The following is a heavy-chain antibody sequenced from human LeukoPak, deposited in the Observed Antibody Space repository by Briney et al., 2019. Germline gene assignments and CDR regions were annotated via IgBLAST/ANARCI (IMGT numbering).Heavy chain of an antibody. CDR2: INHSGST. D-gene: IGHD6-13*01. Sequence: SETLSLTCAVYGGSFGGYYWSWIRQPPGKGLEWIGEINHSGSTNYNPSLKSRVTISVDTSKNQFSLKLSSVTAADTAVYYCARIAGYSRVHYYYYYGMDVWGKGTTVTVSS. J-gene: IGHJ6*04. V-gene: IGHV4-34*01. CDR1: GGSFGGYY. CDR3: ARIAGYSRVHYYYYYGMDV.